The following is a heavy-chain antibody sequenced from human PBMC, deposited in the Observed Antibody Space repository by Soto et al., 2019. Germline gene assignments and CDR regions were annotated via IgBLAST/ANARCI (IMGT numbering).Heavy chain of an antibody. Sequence: GGSLRLSCAASGFTFSDYYMSWIRQAPGKGLEWVSYISSSSSYTNYADSVKGRFTISRDNAKNSLYLQMNSLRAEDTAVYYCARLGSSDTAMVGYWGQGTLVTVSS. CDR3: ARLGSSDTAMVGY. V-gene: IGHV3-11*06. D-gene: IGHD5-18*01. CDR1: GFTFSDYY. J-gene: IGHJ4*02. CDR2: ISSSSSYT.